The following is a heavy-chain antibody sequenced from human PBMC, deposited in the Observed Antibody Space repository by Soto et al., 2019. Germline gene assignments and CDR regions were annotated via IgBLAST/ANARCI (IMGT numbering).Heavy chain of an antibody. CDR2: INPKSGGT. Sequence: QLVQSGAEVKKPGASLRVSCKASGYSLTDYYIHWLRQAPGQGFEWMGWINPKSGGTSYAEKFPGWGSMTRNTSVSTDYIEVNTLKSDDTAIYYCARGLIRVPPYSYFGLDVWGQGATVTVSS. CDR3: ARGLIRVPPYSYFGLDV. D-gene: IGHD2-8*01. V-gene: IGHV1-2*04. CDR1: GYSLTDYY. J-gene: IGHJ6*02.